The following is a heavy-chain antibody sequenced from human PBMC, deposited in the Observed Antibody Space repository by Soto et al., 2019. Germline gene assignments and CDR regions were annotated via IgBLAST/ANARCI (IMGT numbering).Heavy chain of an antibody. Sequence: QVQLVESGGGVVQPGRSLRLSCAASGFTFRSYAMHWVRQAPGTGLEWVAVISYDGSNKYYADSVKGRFTISRDNSKNTLYLQMNSLRAEDTAVYYCARDQVPDTAMVLLFDYWGQGTLVTVSS. CDR3: ARDQVPDTAMVLLFDY. V-gene: IGHV3-30-3*01. CDR2: ISYDGSNK. J-gene: IGHJ4*02. CDR1: GFTFRSYA. D-gene: IGHD5-18*01.